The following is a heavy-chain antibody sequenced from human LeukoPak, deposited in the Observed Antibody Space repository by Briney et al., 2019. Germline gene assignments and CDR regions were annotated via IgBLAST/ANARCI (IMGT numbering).Heavy chain of an antibody. CDR2: INPNSGGT. J-gene: IGHJ6*04. D-gene: IGHD2-2*01. CDR1: GYTFTGYY. Sequence: ASVKVSCKASGYTFTGYYMHWVRQAPGQGLEWMGWINPNSGGTNYAQKFRGRVTMTRDTSISTAYMELSRLRSDDTAVYYCASDLIVVVPAARVMDVWGKGTRSPSPQ. CDR3: ASDLIVVVPAARVMDV. V-gene: IGHV1-2*02.